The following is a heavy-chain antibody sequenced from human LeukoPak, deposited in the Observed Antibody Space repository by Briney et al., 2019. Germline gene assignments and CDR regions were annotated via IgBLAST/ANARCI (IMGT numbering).Heavy chain of an antibody. CDR3: XXXXXXXXXDSSNWFDP. CDR2: ISGSGGST. Sequence: GGSLRLSCAASGFTFSSYAMSWVRQAPGKGLEWVSAISGSGGSTYYADSVKGRFTISRDNSKNTLYLQMNSLRAEDTAVYYXXXXXXXXXXDSSNWFDPWGQGTLVTVSS. J-gene: IGHJ5*02. CDR1: GFTFSSYA. V-gene: IGHV3-23*01. D-gene: IGHD2-21*02.